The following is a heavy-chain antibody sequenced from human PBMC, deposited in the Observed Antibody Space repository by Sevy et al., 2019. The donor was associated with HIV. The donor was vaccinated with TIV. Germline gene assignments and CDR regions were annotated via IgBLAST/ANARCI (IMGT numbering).Heavy chain of an antibody. J-gene: IGHJ3*02. CDR3: ARDGTIPYDYIWGSYRYSAFDI. D-gene: IGHD3-16*02. CDR2: ISSSSSNI. Sequence: GGSLRLSCAASGFTFSSYSMNWVRQAPGKGLEWVSYISSSSSNIYYADSVKGRINISRDNAKNSLYLQMNSLRAEETAVYYCARDGTIPYDYIWGSYRYSAFDIWGQGTMVTGSS. CDR1: GFTFSSYS. V-gene: IGHV3-48*01.